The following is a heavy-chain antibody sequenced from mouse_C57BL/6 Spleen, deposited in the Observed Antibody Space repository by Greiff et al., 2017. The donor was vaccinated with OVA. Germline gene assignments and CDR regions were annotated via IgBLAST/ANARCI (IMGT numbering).Heavy chain of an antibody. CDR2: IDPETGGT. Sequence: VQLQQSGAELVRPGASVTLSCKASGYTFTDYEMHWVKQTPVHGLEWIGAIDPETGGTAYNQKFKGKAILTADKSSSTDYMELRSLTSEDSAVYYCTRSYGSSYEGAWFGYWGQGALVTVS. J-gene: IGHJ3*01. CDR1: GYTFTDYE. D-gene: IGHD1-1*01. CDR3: TRSYGSSYEGAWFGY. V-gene: IGHV1-15*01.